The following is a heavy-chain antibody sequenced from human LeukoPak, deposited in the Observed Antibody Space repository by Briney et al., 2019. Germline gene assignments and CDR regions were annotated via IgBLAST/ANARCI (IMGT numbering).Heavy chain of an antibody. V-gene: IGHV3-74*01. CDR3: ARVITTAKTGDY. J-gene: IGHJ4*02. CDR2: INSDGSST. CDR1: GFTFSSYW. Sequence: GGSLRLSCAASGFTFSSYWMHWVRQAPGKGLVWVSRINSDGSSTSYADSVKGRFTISRDNAKNTLYLQMNSQRAEDTAVYYCARVITTAKTGDYWGLGTLVTVSS. D-gene: IGHD4-11*01.